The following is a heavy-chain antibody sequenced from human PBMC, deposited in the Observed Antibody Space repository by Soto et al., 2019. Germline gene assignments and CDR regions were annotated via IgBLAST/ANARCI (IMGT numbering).Heavy chain of an antibody. CDR2: ISYDGSNK. J-gene: IGHJ6*03. V-gene: IGHV3-30*18. Sequence: QVQLVESGGGVVQPGRSLRLSCAASGFTFSSYGMHWVRQAPGKGLEWVAVISYDGSNKYYADSVKGRFTISTDNSKNTLYLQMNSLGAEDTAVYYCAKRAEGIAAAGTLYMDVWGKGTTVTVSS. CDR3: AKRAEGIAAAGTLYMDV. CDR1: GFTFSSYG. D-gene: IGHD6-13*01.